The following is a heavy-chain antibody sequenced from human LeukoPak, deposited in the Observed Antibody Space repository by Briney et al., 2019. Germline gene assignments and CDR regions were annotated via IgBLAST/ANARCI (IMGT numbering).Heavy chain of an antibody. V-gene: IGHV3-66*01. CDR3: ARDRIAAAGSYYYYYGMDV. J-gene: IGHJ6*02. D-gene: IGHD6-13*01. Sequence: GGSLRLSCAASGFTVSSNYMSWVRQAPGKGLEWVSVIYSGGSTYYADSVKGRFTISRDNSKNTLYLQMNSLRAEDTAVYYCARDRIAAAGSYYYYYGMDVWGQGTTVTVSS. CDR2: IYSGGST. CDR1: GFTVSSNY.